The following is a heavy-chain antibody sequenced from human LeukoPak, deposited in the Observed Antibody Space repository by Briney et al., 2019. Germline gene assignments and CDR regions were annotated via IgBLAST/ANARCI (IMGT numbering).Heavy chain of an antibody. CDR2: IYYSGST. CDR1: GGSISSYY. V-gene: IGHV4-59*12. J-gene: IGHJ4*02. Sequence: SSETLSLTCTVSGGSISSYYWSWIRQPPGKGLEWIGYIYYSGSTHYNPSLKSRVTISVDTSKNQFSLKLSSVTAADTAVYYCARAERATNYYFDYWGQGTLVTVSS. CDR3: ARAERATNYYFDY. D-gene: IGHD5-12*01.